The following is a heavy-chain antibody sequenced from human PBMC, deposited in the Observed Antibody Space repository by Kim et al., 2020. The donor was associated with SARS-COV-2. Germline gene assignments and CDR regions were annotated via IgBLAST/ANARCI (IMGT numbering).Heavy chain of an antibody. V-gene: IGHV1-2*06. CDR3: AREVSEATMIVVALGQNFDY. CDR1: GYTFTGYY. J-gene: IGHJ4*02. CDR2: INPNSGGT. Sequence: ASVKVSCKASGYTFTGYYMHWVRQAPGQGLEWMGRINPNSGGTNYAQKFQGRVTMTRDTSISTAYMELSRLRSDDTAVYYCAREVSEATMIVVALGQNFDYWGQGTLVTVSS. D-gene: IGHD3-22*01.